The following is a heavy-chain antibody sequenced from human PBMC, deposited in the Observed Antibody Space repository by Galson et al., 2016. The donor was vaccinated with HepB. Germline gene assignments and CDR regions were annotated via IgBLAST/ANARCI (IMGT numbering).Heavy chain of an antibody. Sequence: SLRLSCAVSGFTVTSKYMSWVRQAPGKGLEWVSLISIGGTTYYADSVKGRFTISRDISKNTLHLEMNNLRADDRAVYYCARDGIYDSWRASGVFDIWGQGTMVTVSS. D-gene: IGHD3-3*01. CDR2: ISIGGTT. J-gene: IGHJ3*02. CDR1: GFTVTSKY. V-gene: IGHV3-66*01. CDR3: ARDGIYDSWRASGVFDI.